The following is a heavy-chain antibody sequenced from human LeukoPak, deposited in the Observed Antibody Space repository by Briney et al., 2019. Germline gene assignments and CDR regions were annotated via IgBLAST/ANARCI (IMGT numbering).Heavy chain of an antibody. CDR1: GFTFSSYA. V-gene: IGHV3-23*01. J-gene: IGHJ4*02. CDR3: ANSTYDLWSGSGAGYFDY. Sequence: PPGGSLRLSCAASGFTFSSYAMSWVRQAPGKGLEWVSAISGSGGSTYYADSVKGRFTISRDNSKNTLYLQMNSLRAEDTAVYYCANSTYDLWSGSGAGYFDYWGQGTLVTVSS. D-gene: IGHD3-3*01. CDR2: ISGSGGST.